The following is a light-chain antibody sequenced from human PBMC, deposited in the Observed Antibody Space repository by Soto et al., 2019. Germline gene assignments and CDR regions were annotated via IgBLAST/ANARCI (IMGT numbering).Light chain of an antibody. J-gene: IGKJ1*01. CDR2: RAS. CDR3: QHYQNLWA. Sequence: EIVLTPSPGTLSLSPGERATLSCRASQSVSSSYLAWYQQRPGQAPRLLIYRASTRATGIPARFSGSGSGTEFTLTISSLQSEDFAVYCCQHYQNLWAFGQGTKVDIK. CDR1: QSVSSSY. V-gene: IGKV3D-7*01.